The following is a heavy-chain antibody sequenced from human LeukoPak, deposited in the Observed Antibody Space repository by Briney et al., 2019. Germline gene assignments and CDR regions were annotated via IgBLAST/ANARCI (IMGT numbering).Heavy chain of an antibody. Sequence: SETLSLTCTVSGGSISSYYWSWIRQPPGKGLEWIGYIYYSGSTNYNPSLKSRVTISVDTSKNQFSLKLSSVTAADTAVYYCARHNPSIAAAGTPTFDYWGQGTLVTVSS. D-gene: IGHD6-13*01. CDR2: IYYSGST. V-gene: IGHV4-59*08. CDR3: ARHNPSIAAAGTPTFDY. J-gene: IGHJ4*02. CDR1: GGSISSYY.